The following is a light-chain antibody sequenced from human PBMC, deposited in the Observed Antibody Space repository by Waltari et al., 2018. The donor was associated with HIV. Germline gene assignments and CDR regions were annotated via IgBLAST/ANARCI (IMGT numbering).Light chain of an antibody. CDR2: DAS. Sequence: EIVMTQSPATLSVSPGERATLSCRASQSGSSNLAWYQQIPGQAPRLLIYDASTRATGSPARFSGSGSVTEFTLTISSLQSEDFAIYYCQHYNDWPITFGQGTRLEIK. CDR3: QHYNDWPIT. V-gene: IGKV3-15*01. J-gene: IGKJ5*01. CDR1: QSGSSN.